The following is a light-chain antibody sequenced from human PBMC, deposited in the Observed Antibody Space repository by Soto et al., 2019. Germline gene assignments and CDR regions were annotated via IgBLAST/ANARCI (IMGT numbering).Light chain of an antibody. CDR1: SSDVGAFNY. Sequence: QSALTQPASVSGSPGQSITIPCTGTSSDVGAFNYVSWYQQHPGKAPKLIIYEVGNRPSGVSNRFSASKSGNTASLTISGLQAEDEADYYCSSYTTYNTLVFGGGTKLTVL. CDR3: SSYTTYNTLV. CDR2: EVG. J-gene: IGLJ3*02. V-gene: IGLV2-14*01.